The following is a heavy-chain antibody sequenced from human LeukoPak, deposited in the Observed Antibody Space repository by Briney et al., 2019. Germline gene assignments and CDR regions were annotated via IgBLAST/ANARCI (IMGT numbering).Heavy chain of an antibody. CDR1: GYTFTSYY. CDR2: INPSGGST. J-gene: IGHJ6*02. D-gene: IGHD2-2*01. V-gene: IGHV1-46*01. CDR3: ARDYLYCSSTSCYAYYYYGMDV. Sequence: ASVKVSCKASGYTFTSYYMHWVRQAPGQGLEWMGIINPSGGSTSYAQKFQGRVTMTRDTSTSTVYMELSSLRSEDTAVYYCARDYLYCSSTSCYAYYYYGMDVWGQGTTVTVSS.